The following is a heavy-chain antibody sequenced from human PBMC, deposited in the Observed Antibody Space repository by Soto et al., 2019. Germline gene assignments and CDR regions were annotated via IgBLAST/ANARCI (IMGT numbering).Heavy chain of an antibody. CDR1: GFTFSSYG. CDR3: AKDRHYYGSGSYYPTLGMDV. CDR2: ISYDGSNK. D-gene: IGHD3-10*01. J-gene: IGHJ6*02. V-gene: IGHV3-30*18. Sequence: GGSLRLSCAASGFTFSSYGMHWVRQAPGKGLEWVAVISYDGSNKYYADSVKGRFTISRDNSKNTLYLQMNSLRAEDTAVYYCAKDRHYYGSGSYYPTLGMDVWGQGTTVTVSS.